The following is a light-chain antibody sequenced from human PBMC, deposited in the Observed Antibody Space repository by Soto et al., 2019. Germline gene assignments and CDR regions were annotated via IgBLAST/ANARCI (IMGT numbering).Light chain of an antibody. CDR2: EAS. J-gene: IGKJ1*01. V-gene: IGKV1-5*03. CDR1: QSISDS. CDR3: QQYNGYWT. Sequence: DIQMTQSPSTLSASVGDRVTITCRASQSISDSLAWYQQKPGKAPKLLIYEASNLKSGVPSRFSGSGAGTEYTLTISSLKPDDFASYYCQQYNGYWTFGQRTKVEIK.